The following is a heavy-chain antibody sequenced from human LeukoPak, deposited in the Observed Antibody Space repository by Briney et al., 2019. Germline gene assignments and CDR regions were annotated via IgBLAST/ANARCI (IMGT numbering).Heavy chain of an antibody. CDR3: ARHSAITMIDY. CDR2: IYPGDSDT. Sequence: GASLKISCKGSGYSFTSYWIGWVRQIPGKGPEWMGIIYPGDSDTRYSPSFQGQVTISADKSISTAYPQWSSLKASDTAMYYCARHSAITMIDYWGQGTLVTVSS. CDR1: GYSFTSYW. J-gene: IGHJ4*02. V-gene: IGHV5-51*01. D-gene: IGHD3-22*01.